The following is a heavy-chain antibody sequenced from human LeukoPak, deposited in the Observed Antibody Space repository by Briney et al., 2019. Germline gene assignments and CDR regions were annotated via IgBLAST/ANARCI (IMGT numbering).Heavy chain of an antibody. CDR3: ARDRASAWELLYGMDV. CDR1: GFTFSSYA. CDR2: ISYDGSNK. D-gene: IGHD1-26*01. Sequence: GRSLRLSCAASGFTFSSYAMHWVRQAPGKGLEWVAVISYDGSNKYYADSVKGRFTISRDNSKNTLYLQMNSLRAEDTAVYYCARDRASAWELLYGMDVWGQGTPVTVSS. J-gene: IGHJ6*02. V-gene: IGHV3-30*04.